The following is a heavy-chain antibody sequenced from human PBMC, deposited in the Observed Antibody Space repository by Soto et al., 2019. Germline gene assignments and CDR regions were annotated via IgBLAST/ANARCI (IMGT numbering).Heavy chain of an antibody. CDR1: GVTSSTHT. J-gene: IGHJ5*02. V-gene: IGHV1-69*06. D-gene: IGHD5-18*01. Sequence: SVKVSCKASGVTSSTHTITWVRQAPGQGLEWMGGIIPLFGTGHKAQKFQGRIAIIADKSTSTAYMELSSLRSEDTAVYFCASGSAMGADHWGQGTLVTVSS. CDR3: ASGSAMGADH. CDR2: IIPLFGTG.